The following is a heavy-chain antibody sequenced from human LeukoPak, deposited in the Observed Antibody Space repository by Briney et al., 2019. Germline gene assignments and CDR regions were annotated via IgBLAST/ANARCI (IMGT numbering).Heavy chain of an antibody. Sequence: GGSLRLSCAPSGFTFSDYYMSWIRQAPGEGLECVSYISSSGSTIYYADSGKGRFTISRDNAKNSLYLQMNSLRAEDKAVYYCARDRGSGWQNEHYYYSGMDVWGQGTTVTV. CDR3: ARDRGSGWQNEHYYYSGMDV. V-gene: IGHV3-11*01. D-gene: IGHD6-19*01. J-gene: IGHJ6*02. CDR1: GFTFSDYY. CDR2: ISSSGSTI.